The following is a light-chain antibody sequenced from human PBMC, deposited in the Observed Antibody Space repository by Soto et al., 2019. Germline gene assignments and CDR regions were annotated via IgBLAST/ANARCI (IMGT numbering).Light chain of an antibody. CDR2: DVT. V-gene: IGLV2-14*01. Sequence: SVLSQPASVCGSPGQSITISCTGTSSDVGGYDYVSWYQQHPGKAPKLMIYDVTNRPSGVSNRFSGSKSGNTASLTISGLQAEDEADYYCISYASINTYVFGTG. CDR3: ISYASINTYV. CDR1: SSDVGGYDY. J-gene: IGLJ1*01.